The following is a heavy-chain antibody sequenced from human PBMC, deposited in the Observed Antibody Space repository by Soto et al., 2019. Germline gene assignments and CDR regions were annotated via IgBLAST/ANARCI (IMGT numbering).Heavy chain of an antibody. J-gene: IGHJ3*02. CDR3: ARDRGYYDSSGYGI. CDR2: ISAYNGNT. V-gene: IGHV1-18*01. D-gene: IGHD3-22*01. Sequence: APGQGLEWMGWISAYNGNTNYAQKLQGRVTMTTDTSTSTAYMELRSLRSDDTAVYYCARDRGYYDSSGYGIWGQGTMVTVSS.